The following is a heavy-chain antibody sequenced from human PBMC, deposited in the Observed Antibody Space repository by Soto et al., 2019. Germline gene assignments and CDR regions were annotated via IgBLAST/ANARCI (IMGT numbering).Heavy chain of an antibody. Sequence: ASVKVSCKASGYTFTSYDINWVRQATGQGLEWMGWMNPKSGNTGYAQKFQGRVTMTRNTSISTAYMELSSLRSDDTAVYYCSTGFRYYDILTGYYYYAFDIWGQGTMVTVSS. CDR2: MNPKSGNT. D-gene: IGHD3-9*01. V-gene: IGHV1-8*01. CDR1: GYTFTSYD. J-gene: IGHJ3*02. CDR3: STGFRYYDILTGYYYYAFDI.